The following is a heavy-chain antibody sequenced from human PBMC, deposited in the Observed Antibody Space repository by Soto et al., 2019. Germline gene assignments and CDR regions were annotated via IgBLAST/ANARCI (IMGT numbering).Heavy chain of an antibody. Sequence: GGSLRLSCAASGFTFSNAWMSWVRQAPGKGLEWVGRIKSKTDGGTTDYAAPVKGRFTISRDDSKNTLYLQMNSLKTEDTAVYYCTTAVRCSGGSCYFRDYYMDVWGKGTTVTVSS. CDR3: TTAVRCSGGSCYFRDYYMDV. V-gene: IGHV3-15*01. J-gene: IGHJ6*03. D-gene: IGHD2-15*01. CDR2: IKSKTDGGTT. CDR1: GFTFSNAW.